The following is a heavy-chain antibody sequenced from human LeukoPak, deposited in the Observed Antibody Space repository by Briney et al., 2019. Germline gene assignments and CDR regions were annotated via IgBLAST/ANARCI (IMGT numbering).Heavy chain of an antibody. D-gene: IGHD2-2*01. V-gene: IGHV1-2*02. Sequence: AASVKVSCKASGYTFTGYYMHWVRQAPGQGLEWMAWINPNSGGTYYAQNFHDRITMTRDTSISTAYMEPSRLRSDDTAIYYCARANALYCSSTSCLFDYWGQGTLVTVSS. J-gene: IGHJ4*02. CDR2: INPNSGGT. CDR1: GYTFTGYY. CDR3: ARANALYCSSTSCLFDY.